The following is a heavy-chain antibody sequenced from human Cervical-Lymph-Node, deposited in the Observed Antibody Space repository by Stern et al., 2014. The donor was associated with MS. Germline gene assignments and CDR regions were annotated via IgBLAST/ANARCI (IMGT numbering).Heavy chain of an antibody. V-gene: IGHV3-21*01. CDR2: ISATSSYI. Sequence: EVQLLESGGGLVKPGGALSLSCAASGFTFSDYGMNWVRQAPGTGLEWVSSISATSSYIYYADSVRGRFTISRDNAKNSLYLQMNSLRAEDTAMYYCARGGDYYGDSAYWGQGAPVTFSS. J-gene: IGHJ4*02. D-gene: IGHD3-10*01. CDR1: GFTFSDYG. CDR3: ARGGDYYGDSAY.